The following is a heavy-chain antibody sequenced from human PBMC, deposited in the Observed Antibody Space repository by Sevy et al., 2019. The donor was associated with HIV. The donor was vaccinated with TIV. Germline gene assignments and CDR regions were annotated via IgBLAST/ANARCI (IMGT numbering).Heavy chain of an antibody. J-gene: IGHJ4*02. D-gene: IGHD6-13*01. Sequence: GGSLRLSCAASGFTFNFFSMHWVRQAPGKGLEWVANIKQDGSETYYVDSVKGRFTISRDNARNFLYLQMNSLRAEDTARYYCVRAVAADGSFWGQGTLVTVSS. V-gene: IGHV3-7*01. CDR2: IKQDGSET. CDR3: VRAVAADGSF. CDR1: GFTFNFFS.